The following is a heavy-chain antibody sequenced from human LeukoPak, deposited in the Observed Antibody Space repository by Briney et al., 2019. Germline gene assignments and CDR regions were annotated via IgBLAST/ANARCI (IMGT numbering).Heavy chain of an antibody. D-gene: IGHD6-13*01. CDR1: GGTFSSYA. V-gene: IGHV1-69*06. J-gene: IGHJ4*02. Sequence: SVKVSCKAFGGTFSSYAISWVRQAPGQGLEWMGGIIPIFGTANYAQKFQGRVTITADKSTSTAYMELSSLRSEDTAVYYCARDFGSRDTDYWGQGTLVTVSS. CDR3: ARDFGSRDTDY. CDR2: IIPIFGTA.